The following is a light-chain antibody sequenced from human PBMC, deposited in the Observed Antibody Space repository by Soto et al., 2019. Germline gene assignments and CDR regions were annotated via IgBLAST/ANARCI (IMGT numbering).Light chain of an antibody. Sequence: EIVLTQSPATLSLSPGERATLSCRASQSISSYLAWYQQKPDQAPRLLIYDASNRATGIPARFSGSGSGTDFTLTISSLEPEDFAVYYCHQSSNGPFTFGPGTKVDIK. V-gene: IGKV3-11*01. CDR3: HQSSNGPFT. CDR1: QSISSY. J-gene: IGKJ3*01. CDR2: DAS.